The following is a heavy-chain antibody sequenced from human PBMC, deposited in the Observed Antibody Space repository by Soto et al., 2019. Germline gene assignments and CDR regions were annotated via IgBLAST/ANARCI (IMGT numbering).Heavy chain of an antibody. Sequence: GASVKVSCKASGYTFTNYAMNWGRQAPGQRLEWMGWINTNTGNPTYAQGFTGRFVFSLDTSVSTAYLQICSLKAEDTAVYYCARVFHDSVAGGWFDPWGQGTLVTVSS. CDR1: GYTFTNYA. J-gene: IGHJ5*02. CDR2: INTNTGNP. CDR3: ARVFHDSVAGGWFDP. V-gene: IGHV7-4-1*01. D-gene: IGHD6-19*01.